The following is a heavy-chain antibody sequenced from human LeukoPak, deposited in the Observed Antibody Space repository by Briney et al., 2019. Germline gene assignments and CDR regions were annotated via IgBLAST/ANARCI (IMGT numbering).Heavy chain of an antibody. D-gene: IGHD3-22*01. Sequence: SETLSLTCAVYGGSFSGYYWSWIRQPPGKGLEWIGEINHSGSTNYNPSLKSRVTILINTSKNQFFLRLDSVTAADTAVYYCARASYDSSGHYDYWGQGALVTVSS. J-gene: IGHJ4*02. V-gene: IGHV4-34*01. CDR2: INHSGST. CDR3: ARASYDSSGHYDY. CDR1: GGSFSGYY.